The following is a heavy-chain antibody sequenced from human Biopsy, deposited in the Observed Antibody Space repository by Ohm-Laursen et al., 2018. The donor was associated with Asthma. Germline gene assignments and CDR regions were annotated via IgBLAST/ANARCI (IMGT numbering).Heavy chain of an antibody. J-gene: IGHJ4*02. CDR1: GFTFSSYS. V-gene: IGHV3-21*01. D-gene: IGHD2-2*01. Sequence: SLRLSCAASGFTFSSYSMNWVRQAPGKGLEWVSSISSSSSYIYYADSVNGRFTISRDNAKNSLYLQMNSLRAEDTAVYYCARDGTDMNEAMPKDYWGQGTLVTVSS. CDR2: ISSSSSYI. CDR3: ARDGTDMNEAMPKDY.